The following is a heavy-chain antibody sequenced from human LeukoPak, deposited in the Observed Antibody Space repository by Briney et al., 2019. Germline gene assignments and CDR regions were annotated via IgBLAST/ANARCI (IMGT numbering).Heavy chain of an antibody. J-gene: IGHJ6*02. V-gene: IGHV6-1*01. CDR2: TYYRSRWYN. D-gene: IGHD2-21*02. CDR1: GDSVSSNSAA. Sequence: SQTLSLTCAISGDSVSSNSAAWNWVRHSPSRGLEWLGSTYYRSRWYNEYAISVKSRITINPDTSKNQFSLLLNSVTPEDTAVYYCARGDSSYYYSMDVWGQGTTVTVSS. CDR3: ARGDSSYYYSMDV.